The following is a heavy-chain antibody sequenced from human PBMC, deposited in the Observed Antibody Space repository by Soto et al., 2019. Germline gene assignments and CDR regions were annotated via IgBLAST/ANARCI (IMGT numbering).Heavy chain of an antibody. Sequence: QVQLVQSGAEVKKPGSSVKVSCKASGGTFSSYAISWVRQAPGQGLEWMGGIIPIFGTANYAQKFQGRVTITGDESTRTAYMELSSLRSEDTAVYYCAREERGNYYDSSGHYWGQGTLVTVSS. CDR2: IIPIFGTA. CDR1: GGTFSSYA. D-gene: IGHD3-22*01. CDR3: AREERGNYYDSSGHY. J-gene: IGHJ4*02. V-gene: IGHV1-69*12.